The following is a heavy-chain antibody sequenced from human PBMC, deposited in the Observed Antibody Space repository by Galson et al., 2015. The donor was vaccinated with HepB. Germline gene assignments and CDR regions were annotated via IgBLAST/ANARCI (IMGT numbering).Heavy chain of an antibody. D-gene: IGHD2-2*01. CDR3: ARDRGFDCSSTSCYGYYYMDV. CDR2: INPNSGGT. J-gene: IGHJ6*03. V-gene: IGHV1-2*02. Sequence: SVKVSCKASGYTFTGYYMHWVRQAPGQGLEWMGWINPNSGGTNYAQKFQGRVTMTRDTSISTAYMELSRLRSDDTAVYYCARDRGFDCSSTSCYGYYYMDVWGKGTTVTVSS. CDR1: GYTFTGYY.